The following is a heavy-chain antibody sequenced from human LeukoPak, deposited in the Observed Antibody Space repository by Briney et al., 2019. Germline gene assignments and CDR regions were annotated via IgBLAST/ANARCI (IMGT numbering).Heavy chain of an antibody. CDR3: ARGFCGWLQLVRHFDY. Sequence: SETLSLTCAVSGYSISSGYYWSWIRQPPGKGLERIGEINHSGSTNYNPSLKSRVTISVDTSKNQFSLKLSSVTAADTAVYYCARGFCGWLQLVRHFDYWGQGTLVTVSS. D-gene: IGHD5-24*01. V-gene: IGHV4-34*01. J-gene: IGHJ4*02. CDR2: INHSGST. CDR1: GYSISSGYY.